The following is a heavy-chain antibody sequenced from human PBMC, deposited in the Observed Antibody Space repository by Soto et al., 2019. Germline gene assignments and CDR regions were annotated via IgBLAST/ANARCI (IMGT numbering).Heavy chain of an antibody. CDR1: GFIFSDYY. J-gene: IGHJ4*02. CDR3: AMAQITAQYYFDY. D-gene: IGHD6-6*01. V-gene: IGHV3-11*06. CDR2: ISGSGSYT. Sequence: GGSLRLSCAASGFIFSDYYMSWIRQAPGKGLEWVSYISGSGSYTNYADSVKGRFTISRDNAKNSLYLQIYSLRAEDTAVYYRAMAQITAQYYFDYWGQGALVTVSS.